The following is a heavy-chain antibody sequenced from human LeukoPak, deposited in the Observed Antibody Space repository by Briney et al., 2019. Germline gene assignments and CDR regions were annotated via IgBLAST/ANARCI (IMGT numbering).Heavy chain of an antibody. CDR3: ARGAGTVELDY. CDR1: GYTFTSYD. Sequence: ASVKVSCKASGYTFTSYDINWVRPPTGQGLEWMGWTNPNRGNTGYAQKFQGRVTMTRNTSISTAYMELSNLRSEDTAVYYCARGAGTVELDYWGQGTLVTVSS. CDR2: TNPNRGNT. V-gene: IGHV1-8*01. J-gene: IGHJ4*02. D-gene: IGHD4-23*01.